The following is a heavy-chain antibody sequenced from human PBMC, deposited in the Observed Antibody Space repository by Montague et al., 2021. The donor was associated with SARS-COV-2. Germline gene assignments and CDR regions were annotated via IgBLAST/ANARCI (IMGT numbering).Heavy chain of an antibody. CDR1: GDSISSYL. CDR3: EGGHVRPEDGMDL. D-gene: IGHD2-2*01. Sequence: SETLSLTCTVSGDSISSYLWNWVRQPAGKGLEWIGRISTSGSTNYNPSLKSRVTVSVDTSKNQFALSLTSVTAADTAVYYCEGGHVRPEDGMDLWGQGTTVTVSS. CDR2: ISTSGST. J-gene: IGHJ6*02. V-gene: IGHV4-4*07.